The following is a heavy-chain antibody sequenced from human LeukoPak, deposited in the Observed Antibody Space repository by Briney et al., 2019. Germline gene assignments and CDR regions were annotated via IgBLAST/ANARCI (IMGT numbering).Heavy chain of an antibody. D-gene: IGHD6-19*01. CDR1: GGSISRYY. CDR3: ARGGYSSGWWDY. Sequence: SETLSLTCTVSGGSISRYYWSGFRRPAGKGLEWIGRIYTSGSTNYNPSLKSRVTMSVDTSKNQFSLKLSSVTAADTAVDYCARGGYSSGWWDYWGQGTLVTVSS. V-gene: IGHV4-4*07. CDR2: IYTSGST. J-gene: IGHJ4*02.